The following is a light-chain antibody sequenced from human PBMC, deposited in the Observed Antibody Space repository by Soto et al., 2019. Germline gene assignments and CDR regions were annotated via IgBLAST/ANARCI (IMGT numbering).Light chain of an antibody. CDR3: QQYNNWPLT. CDR2: GAS. J-gene: IGKJ4*01. V-gene: IGKV3D-15*01. CDR1: QFVSSD. Sequence: EIVMTQSPPTLSVSPGERATLSCRASQFVSSDLAWYQQKPGQAPRLLIYGASTRATGIPARFSGSGSATEFTLTISSQQSEDSAIYYCQQYNNWPLTFGGGTKVEI.